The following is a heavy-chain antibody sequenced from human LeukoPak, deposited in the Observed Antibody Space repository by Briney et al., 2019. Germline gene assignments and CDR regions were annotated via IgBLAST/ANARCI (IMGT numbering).Heavy chain of an antibody. CDR2: ISWNSGSI. CDR3: AKDISGGDGTTFYFDY. V-gene: IGHV3-9*01. Sequence: GGSLRLSCAVSGFTFDDYAMHWVRQAPGKGLEWVSGISWNSGSIGYADSVKGRFTISRDNAKNSLYLQMNSLRAEDTALYYCAKDISGGDGTTFYFDYWGQGTLVTVSS. CDR1: GFTFDDYA. J-gene: IGHJ4*02. D-gene: IGHD1-1*01.